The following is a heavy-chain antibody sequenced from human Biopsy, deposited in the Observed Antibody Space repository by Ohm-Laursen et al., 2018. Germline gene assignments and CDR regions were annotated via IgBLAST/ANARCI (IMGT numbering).Heavy chain of an antibody. CDR3: ARDRGYYSDRTVPGYFDL. CDR2: VYYTGST. Sequence: GTLSLTCSASGDSISSYYWSWIRQPPGKGRQGIGYVYYTGSTDYNPSLQSRVTISVDTYKNHLSLRLRSVTPADTAIYYCARDRGYYSDRTVPGYFDLWGRGTLVTVSS. D-gene: IGHD3-22*01. CDR1: GDSISSYY. J-gene: IGHJ2*01. V-gene: IGHV4-59*01.